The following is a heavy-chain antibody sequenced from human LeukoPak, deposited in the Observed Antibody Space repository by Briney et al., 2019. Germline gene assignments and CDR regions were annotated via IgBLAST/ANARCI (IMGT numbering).Heavy chain of an antibody. D-gene: IGHD2-2*01. CDR2: ISYDGRNK. CDR3: ARDRYCTSTSCYTAYFDH. Sequence: GRSLRLSCAASGITLSSFSMHWVRQAPGRGLEWVAVISYDGRNKLYADSVKGRFTVSRDKSKNTLYLQMNSLRAEDTAVYYCARDRYCTSTSCYTAYFDHWGQGTLVTVSS. J-gene: IGHJ4*02. V-gene: IGHV3-30*04. CDR1: GITLSSFS.